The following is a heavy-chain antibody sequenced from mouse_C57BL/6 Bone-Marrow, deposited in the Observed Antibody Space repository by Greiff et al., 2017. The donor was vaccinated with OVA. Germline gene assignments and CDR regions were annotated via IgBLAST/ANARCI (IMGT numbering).Heavy chain of an antibody. D-gene: IGHD2-3*01. Sequence: DVKLVESGAELVRPGASVKLSCTASGFNIKDDYMHWVKQRPEQGLEWIGWIDPENGDTEYASKFQGKATITADTSSNTAYLQLSSLTSEDTAVYYCTTSRIYDGYYRFAYWGQGTLVTVSA. CDR2: IDPENGDT. J-gene: IGHJ3*01. CDR3: TTSRIYDGYYRFAY. CDR1: GFNIKDDY. V-gene: IGHV14-4*01.